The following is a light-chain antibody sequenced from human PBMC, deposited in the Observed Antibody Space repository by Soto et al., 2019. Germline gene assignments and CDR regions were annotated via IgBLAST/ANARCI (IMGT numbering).Light chain of an antibody. CDR1: TGAVTSSHY. CDR3: LLSYCDSRLGV. J-gene: IGLJ3*02. Sequence: QAVVTQEPSLTVSPGGTVTLTCGSSTGAVTSSHYPYRFQQKPGQAPRTLIYDTNNKHSWTPARFSGSLLGGKAALTLSGAQPEDEADYYSLLSYCDSRLGVFGGGTKLTVL. CDR2: DTN. V-gene: IGLV7-46*01.